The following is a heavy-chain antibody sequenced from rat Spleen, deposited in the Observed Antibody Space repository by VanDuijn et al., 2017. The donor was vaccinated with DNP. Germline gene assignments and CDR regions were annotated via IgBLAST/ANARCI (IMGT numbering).Heavy chain of an antibody. D-gene: IGHD1-1*01. J-gene: IGHJ2*01. V-gene: IGHV2-43*01. CDR1: GFSLTSYH. CDR3: TSYYSGDFHY. Sequence: QVQLKESGPGLVQPSQTLSLTCTVSGFSLTSYHVSWVRQPPGKGLEWMGIIWTGGTTAYNSLLKSRLSISRDTSKSQVFLKMNSLQTEDTAIYYCTSYYSGDFHYWGQGVMVTVSS. CDR2: IWTGGTT.